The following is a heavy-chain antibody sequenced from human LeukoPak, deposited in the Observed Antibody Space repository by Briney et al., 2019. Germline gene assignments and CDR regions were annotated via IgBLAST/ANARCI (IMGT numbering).Heavy chain of an antibody. Sequence: SETLSLTCTVSGGSISSSSYYWGWIRQPPGKGLEWIGSIYYSGSTYYNPSLKSRVTISVDTSKNQFSLKLSSVTAADTAVYYCARDRGRAQQYPTYYYYYYGMDVWGQGTTVTVSS. CDR1: GGSISSSSYY. J-gene: IGHJ6*02. V-gene: IGHV4-39*02. CDR3: ARDRGRAQQYPTYYYYYYGMDV. D-gene: IGHD6-13*01. CDR2: IYYSGST.